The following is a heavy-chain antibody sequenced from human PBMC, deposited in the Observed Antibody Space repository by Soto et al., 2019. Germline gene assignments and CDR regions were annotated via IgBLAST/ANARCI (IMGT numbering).Heavy chain of an antibody. CDR3: ATEEGGPKVRESFHH. J-gene: IGHJ1*01. CDR1: GGSISSSNW. CDR2: ILHSGNT. Sequence: QVQLQESGPGLVQPSGTLSLTCAVSGGSISSSNWWSWVRQPPGKGLEWIGEILHSGNTNYNPSLSSRVTISRDESKNQFSLRLRSVTAADTAVYYCATEEGGPKVRESFHHWGQGTLVTVSS. V-gene: IGHV4-4*02. D-gene: IGHD1-26*01.